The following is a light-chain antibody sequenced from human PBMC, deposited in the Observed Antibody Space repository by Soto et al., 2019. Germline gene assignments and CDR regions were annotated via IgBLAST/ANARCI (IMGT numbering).Light chain of an antibody. J-gene: IGLJ3*02. Sequence: QSALTQPRSVSGSPGQSVTISCTGTSSDVGGYNYVSWYQQHPGKAPKLIIYEVSKRPSGVPDRFSGSKSGNTASLTISGLQAEDEADYYCCSSAGNYTSVFGGGTKVTVL. V-gene: IGLV2-11*01. CDR1: SSDVGGYNY. CDR2: EVS. CDR3: CSSAGNYTSV.